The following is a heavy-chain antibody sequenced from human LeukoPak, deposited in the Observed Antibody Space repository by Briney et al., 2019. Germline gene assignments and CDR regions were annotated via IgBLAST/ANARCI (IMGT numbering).Heavy chain of an antibody. V-gene: IGHV3-23*01. CDR2: ISGSGGST. J-gene: IGHJ4*02. Sequence: GGSLGLSCAASGFTFSSYAMSWVRQAPGKGLEWVSAISGSGGSTYYADSVKGRFTISRDNSKNTLYLQMNSLRAEDTAVYYCAKDPFYDSSGYYFDYWGQGTLVTVSS. CDR3: AKDPFYDSSGYYFDY. CDR1: GFTFSSYA. D-gene: IGHD3-22*01.